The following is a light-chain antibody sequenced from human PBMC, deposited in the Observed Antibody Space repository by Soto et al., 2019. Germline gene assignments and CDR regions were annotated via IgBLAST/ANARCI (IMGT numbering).Light chain of an antibody. V-gene: IGKV4-1*01. J-gene: IGKJ2*01. CDR3: QQYYSSPRT. CDR2: WAS. CDR1: QSVLYSSNNKNY. Sequence: DIVMTQSPDSLAVSLGERATINCKSSQSVLYSSNNKNYLAWYQQKPGQPPELLIYWASTRETGVPDRFSGSGSGTDFTPTISSLQTEDVAEYYCQQYYSSPRTFGQGTKLEIK.